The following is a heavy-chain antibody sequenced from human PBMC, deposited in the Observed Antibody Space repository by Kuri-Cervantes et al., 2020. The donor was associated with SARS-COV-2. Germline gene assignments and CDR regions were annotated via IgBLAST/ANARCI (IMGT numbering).Heavy chain of an antibody. D-gene: IGHD3-3*01. CDR3: VKTPNYDFWSGYYYFDY. CDR1: GFTFSSYA. Sequence: LSLTCAASGFTFSSYAMSWVRQAPGKGLEWVSAISGSGGSTYYADSVKGRFTISRDNSKNTLYLQMSSLRAEDTAVYYCVKTPNYDFWSGYYYFDYWGQGTLVTVSS. V-gene: IGHV3-23*01. CDR2: ISGSGGST. J-gene: IGHJ4*02.